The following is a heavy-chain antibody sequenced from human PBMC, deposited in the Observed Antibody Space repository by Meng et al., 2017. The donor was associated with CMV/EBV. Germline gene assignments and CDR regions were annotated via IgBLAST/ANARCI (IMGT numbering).Heavy chain of an antibody. J-gene: IGHJ4*02. Sequence: GGPLRLSCKGSGYSFTSYWIGWVRQMPGKGLEWMGIIYPGDSDTRYSPSFQGQVTISADKSISTAYLQWSSLKASDTAMYYCARRSPGDYGGYFDYWGQGTLVTVSS. D-gene: IGHD4-23*01. CDR2: IYPGDSDT. V-gene: IGHV5-51*01. CDR3: ARRSPGDYGGYFDY. CDR1: GYSFTSYW.